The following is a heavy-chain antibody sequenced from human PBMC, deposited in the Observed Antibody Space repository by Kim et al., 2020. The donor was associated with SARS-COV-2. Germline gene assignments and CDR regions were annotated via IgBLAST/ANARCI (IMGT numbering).Heavy chain of an antibody. Sequence: GRSLRLSCAASGFTFDLFAMHWVRQAPGKGLEWVSGITWNSDTIGYADSVRGRFTISRDNAKNLLYLEMTSLRAEDTAMYFCAKELGGELLGIVFDYWGQGTLVTVSS. CDR2: ITWNSDTI. CDR3: AKELGGELLGIVFDY. D-gene: IGHD3-16*01. CDR1: GFTFDLFA. J-gene: IGHJ4*02. V-gene: IGHV3-9*01.